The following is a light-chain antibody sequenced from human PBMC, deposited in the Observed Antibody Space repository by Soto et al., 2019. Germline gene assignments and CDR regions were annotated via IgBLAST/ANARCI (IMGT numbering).Light chain of an antibody. J-gene: IGLJ1*01. CDR2: SHN. V-gene: IGLV1-44*01. CDR1: SSNIGSNT. Sequence: QSVLTQPPSASGTPGQRVTISRSGSSSNIGSNTVNWYQQLPGTAPKLLIYSHNQRPSGVPDRFSVSKSGTSASLAISGLQSDDEADYYCATWDDSLDGYVFGTGTKVTVL. CDR3: ATWDDSLDGYV.